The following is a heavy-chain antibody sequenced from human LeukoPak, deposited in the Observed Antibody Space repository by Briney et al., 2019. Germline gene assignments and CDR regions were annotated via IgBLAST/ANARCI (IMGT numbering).Heavy chain of an antibody. Sequence: GGSLRLSCAASGFTVSSNYMSWVRQAPGKGLEWVSVIYSGGSTYYADSVKGRFTISRDNSRNTLYLQMNSLRAEDTAVYYCARVGALYYFDYWGQGTLVTVSS. V-gene: IGHV3-66*01. J-gene: IGHJ4*02. CDR2: IYSGGST. D-gene: IGHD1-26*01. CDR3: ARVGALYYFDY. CDR1: GFTVSSNY.